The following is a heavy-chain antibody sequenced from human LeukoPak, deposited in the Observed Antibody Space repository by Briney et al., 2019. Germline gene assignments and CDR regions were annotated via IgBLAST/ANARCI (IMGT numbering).Heavy chain of an antibody. CDR3: ARDRYYYDSSGYSSDY. CDR1: GFSLCSYS. CDR2: ISSSGSTI. J-gene: IGHJ4*02. Sequence: PRGAPRHSPAAPGFSLCSYSMKWGPPAPREGVGGGSYISSSGSTIYYADSVKGRFTISRDNAKNSLYLQMNSLRAEDTAVYYCARDRYYYDSSGYSSDYWGQGTLVTVSS. D-gene: IGHD3-22*01. V-gene: IGHV3-48*04.